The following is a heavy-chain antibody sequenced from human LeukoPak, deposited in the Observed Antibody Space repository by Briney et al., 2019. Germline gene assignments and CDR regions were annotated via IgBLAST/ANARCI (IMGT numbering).Heavy chain of an antibody. Sequence: PSETLSLTCAVYGGSFSGYYWSWIRQPPGKGLEWIGEINQSGSTNYNPSLKSRVTISVDTSKNQFSLKLSSVTAADTAEYYCAREHRRSSSWYGYWGQGTLVTVSS. CDR2: INQSGST. CDR1: GGSFSGYY. V-gene: IGHV4-34*01. J-gene: IGHJ4*02. D-gene: IGHD6-13*01. CDR3: AREHRRSSSWYGY.